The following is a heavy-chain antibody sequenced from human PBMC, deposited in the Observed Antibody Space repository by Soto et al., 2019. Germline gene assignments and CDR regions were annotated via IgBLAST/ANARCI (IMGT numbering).Heavy chain of an antibody. V-gene: IGHV4-4*02. CDR3: ARDPSGVASDAFDM. J-gene: IGHJ3*02. D-gene: IGHD2-21*01. Sequence: QVQLQESGPGLVKPSGTLSLTCTVSGGSISSDNWWTWVRQPPGKGLEWIGEIYHSGRANYKPSLKSRITMSVDKSNNQFSLILTSVTAADAAVYYCARDPSGVASDAFDMWGQGTMVIVSS. CDR1: GGSISSDNW. CDR2: IYHSGRA.